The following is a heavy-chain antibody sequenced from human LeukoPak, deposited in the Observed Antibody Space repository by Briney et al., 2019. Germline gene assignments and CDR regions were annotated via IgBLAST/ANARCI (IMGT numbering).Heavy chain of an antibody. Sequence: GGSLRLSCAASGFTFSSYGMHWVRQAPGKGLEWVAFIRYDGSNKYYADSVKGRFTISRDNSKNTLYLQMNSLRAEDTAVYYCAKSGSYAKWNWRGSYSAFDIWGQGTMVTVSS. CDR1: GFTFSSYG. V-gene: IGHV3-30*02. J-gene: IGHJ3*02. D-gene: IGHD1-26*01. CDR2: IRYDGSNK. CDR3: AKSGSYAKWNWRGSYSAFDI.